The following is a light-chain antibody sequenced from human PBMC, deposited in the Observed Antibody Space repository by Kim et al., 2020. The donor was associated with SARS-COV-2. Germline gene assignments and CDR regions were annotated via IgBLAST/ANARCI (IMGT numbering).Light chain of an antibody. J-gene: IGKJ5*01. CDR1: QSVASN. V-gene: IGKV3-15*01. Sequence: PPGERAPPSCRASQSVASNLAWYQQKPGQAPRLLIHDASTRATGLPARFSGSGSGTEFTLTISSLQSEDFAVYYCQQYNNWPPITFGQGTRLEIK. CDR3: QQYNNWPPIT. CDR2: DAS.